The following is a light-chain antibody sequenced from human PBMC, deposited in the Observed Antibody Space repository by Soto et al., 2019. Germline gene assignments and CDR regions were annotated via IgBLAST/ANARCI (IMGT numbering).Light chain of an antibody. CDR2: DVT. CDR1: SSDVGSYNY. Sequence: QSALTQPASVSGSPGQSITISCTGTSSDVGSYNYVSWYQQHPDKAPKLMIYDVTNRPSGISNRFSGSKSGTTASLTISGLQAEDEADYYCSSYTSNAVLFGGGTKLTVL. J-gene: IGLJ2*01. CDR3: SSYTSNAVL. V-gene: IGLV2-14*01.